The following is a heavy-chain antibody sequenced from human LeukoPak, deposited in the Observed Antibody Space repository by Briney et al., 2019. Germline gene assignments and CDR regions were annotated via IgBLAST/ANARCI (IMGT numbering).Heavy chain of an antibody. Sequence: SETLSLTYAIYGGSFGGYYGSGTAQAPSKGLEWIGEINHRGSTNYNPSLKSRVTISVDPSKNQFSLKLSSVTAADTAMYYCARDGTTFEYWGQGTLVTVSS. J-gene: IGHJ4*02. CDR2: INHRGST. CDR1: GGSFGGYY. V-gene: IGHV4-34*01. CDR3: ARDGTTFEY. D-gene: IGHD1-1*01.